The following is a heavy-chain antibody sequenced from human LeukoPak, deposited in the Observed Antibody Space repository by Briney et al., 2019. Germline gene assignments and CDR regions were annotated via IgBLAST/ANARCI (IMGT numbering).Heavy chain of an antibody. CDR1: GFTFSSYG. CDR3: ATDITIFGVVIEMFDY. V-gene: IGHV3-30*03. CDR2: ISYDGSNK. J-gene: IGHJ4*02. Sequence: PGRSLRLSCAASGFTFSSYGMHWVRQAPGKGLEWVAAISYDGSNKYYADSVKGRFTISRDNSKNTLYLQMNSLRAEDTAVYYCATDITIFGVVIEMFDYWGQGTLVTVSS. D-gene: IGHD3-3*01.